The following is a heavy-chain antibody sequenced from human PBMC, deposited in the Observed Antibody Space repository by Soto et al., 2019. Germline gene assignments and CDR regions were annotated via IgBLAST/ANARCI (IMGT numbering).Heavy chain of an antibody. J-gene: IGHJ5*02. CDR3: ARDRAARPNFRENWFDP. CDR2: ISSSSSYI. V-gene: IGHV3-21*01. D-gene: IGHD6-6*01. Sequence: EVQLVESGGGLVKPGGSLRLSCAASGFTFSSYSMNWVRQAPGKGLEWVSSISSSSSYIYYADSVKGRFTISRDNAKNSLYLQMNSLRAEDTAVYYCARDRAARPNFRENWFDPWGQGTLVTVSS. CDR1: GFTFSSYS.